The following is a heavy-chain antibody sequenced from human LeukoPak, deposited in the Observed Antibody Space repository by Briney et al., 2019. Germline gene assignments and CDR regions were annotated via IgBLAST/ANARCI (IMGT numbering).Heavy chain of an antibody. J-gene: IGHJ6*03. CDR1: GGSISSSTNW. V-gene: IGHV4-4*02. Sequence: PSETLSLTCAVSGGSISSSTNWWSWVRQPPGKGLEWIGEIYHSGGTNYNPSLKSRITISVDKSQNQFSLKVNTLTAADTAVYYCATNGYYCMDVWGKGTTVTVSS. D-gene: IGHD2-8*01. CDR3: ATNGYYCMDV. CDR2: IYHSGGT.